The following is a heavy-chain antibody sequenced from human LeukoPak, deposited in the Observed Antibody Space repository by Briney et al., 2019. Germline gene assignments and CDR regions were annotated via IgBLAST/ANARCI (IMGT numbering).Heavy chain of an antibody. CDR2: INAGNGNT. Sequence: ASVKVSCKASGYTFTSYAMHWVRQAPGQRLEWMGWINAGNGNTKYSQKFQGRVTITRDTSASTAYKELSSLRSEDTAVYYCARESRITIFGVVIKSYYGMDVWGQGTTVTVSS. CDR1: GYTFTSYA. J-gene: IGHJ6*02. CDR3: ARESRITIFGVVIKSYYGMDV. V-gene: IGHV1-3*01. D-gene: IGHD3-3*01.